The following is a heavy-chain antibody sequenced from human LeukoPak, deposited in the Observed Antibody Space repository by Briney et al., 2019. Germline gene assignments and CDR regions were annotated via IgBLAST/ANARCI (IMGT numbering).Heavy chain of an antibody. CDR3: AKDARRYSGWYFFDH. V-gene: IGHV3-23*01. CDR2: ISDSGGIT. J-gene: IGHJ4*02. D-gene: IGHD6-19*01. CDR1: GFTFSNLV. Sequence: GGSLRLSCVASGFTFSNLVMGWVRQAPGKGLEWVSVISDSGGITYYADSVEGRFTISRDNSRNTLYLQMNSLRVDDTAVYYCAKDARRYSGWYFFDHWGQGTLVTVSS.